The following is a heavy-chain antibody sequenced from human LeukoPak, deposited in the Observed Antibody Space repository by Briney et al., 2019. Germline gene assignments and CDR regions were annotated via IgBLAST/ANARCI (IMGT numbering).Heavy chain of an antibody. D-gene: IGHD3-3*01. J-gene: IGHJ6*02. CDR2: ITSSSSYI. V-gene: IGHV3-21*01. CDR3: ARAFWKPHKDYYYGMDV. CDR1: GFTFTTYS. Sequence: GGSLRLSCAASGFTFTTYSMNWVRQAPGKGLEWVSSITSSSSYINYADSVKGRFTISRDNAKNSLYLQMSSLRAEDTAVYYCARAFWKPHKDYYYGMDVWGQGTTVTVSS.